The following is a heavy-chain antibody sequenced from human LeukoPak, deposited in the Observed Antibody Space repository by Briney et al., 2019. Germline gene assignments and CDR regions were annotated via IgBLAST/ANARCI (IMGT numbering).Heavy chain of an antibody. V-gene: IGHV3-9*01. CDR3: AKDSRYSSSSRFDP. J-gene: IGHJ5*02. CDR2: ISWNSGSI. Sequence: GGSLRLSCAASGFTFDDYAMHWVRQAPGKGLERVSGISWNSGSIGYADSVKGRFTISRDNAKNSLYLQMNSLRAEDTALYYCAKDSRYSSSSRFDPWGQGTLVTVSS. D-gene: IGHD6-13*01. CDR1: GFTFDDYA.